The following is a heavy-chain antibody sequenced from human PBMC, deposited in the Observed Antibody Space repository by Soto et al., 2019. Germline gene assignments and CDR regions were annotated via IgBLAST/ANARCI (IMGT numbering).Heavy chain of an antibody. CDR2: IWSDGSNK. Sequence: GGSLRLSCAASGFTFSSYGMHWVRQAPGKGLEWVAVIWSDGSNKYYADSVKGRFTISRDNSKNTLYLQMNSLRAEDTAVYYWARDRRDSSDYYYGVAYFDYWGQGTLGTVSS. J-gene: IGHJ4*02. CDR1: GFTFSSYG. CDR3: ARDRRDSSDYYYGVAYFDY. D-gene: IGHD3-22*01. V-gene: IGHV3-33*01.